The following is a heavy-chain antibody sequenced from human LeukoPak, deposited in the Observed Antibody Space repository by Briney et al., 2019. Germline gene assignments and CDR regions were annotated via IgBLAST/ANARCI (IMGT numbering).Heavy chain of an antibody. J-gene: IGHJ6*02. CDR3: ARDLTKYYYGSGLEVYYYGMDV. D-gene: IGHD3-10*01. CDR2: IYYSGST. Sequence: SETLSLTCTVSGGSISSGGYYWSWIRQHPGKGLEWIGYIYYSGSTYYNPSLKSRVTISVDTSKNQFSLKLSSVTAADTAVYYCARDLTKYYYGSGLEVYYYGMDVWGQGTTVTVSS. CDR1: GGSISSGGYY. V-gene: IGHV4-31*03.